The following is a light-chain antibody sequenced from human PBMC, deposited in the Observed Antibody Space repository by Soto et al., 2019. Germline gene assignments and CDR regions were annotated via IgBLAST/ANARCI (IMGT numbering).Light chain of an antibody. CDR3: KQRNCYPRT. CDR2: AAS. Sequence: DIQLTQSPSFLSASVGDRVTITCRASQDIKIYLAWYQQKPGQAPHLLMHAASTLQSVVPSRFSGSGSGTEFTLTISSLQPEDFATYYCKQRNCYPRTFGQGTKVDI. J-gene: IGKJ1*01. V-gene: IGKV1-9*01. CDR1: QDIKIY.